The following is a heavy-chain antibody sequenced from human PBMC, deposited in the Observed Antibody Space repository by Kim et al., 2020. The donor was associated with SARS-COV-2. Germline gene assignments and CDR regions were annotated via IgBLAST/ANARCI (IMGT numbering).Heavy chain of an antibody. V-gene: IGHV3-23*01. D-gene: IGHD3-22*01. CDR2: ISGSGGST. CDR1: GFTFSSYA. J-gene: IGHJ4*02. Sequence: GGSLRLSCAASGFTFSSYAMSWVRQAPGKGLEWVSAISGSGGSTYYADSVKGRFTISRDNSKNTLYLQMNSLRAEDTAVYYCAKVLTYYYDSSGYYYPYYFDYWGQGTLVTVSS. CDR3: AKVLTYYYDSSGYYYPYYFDY.